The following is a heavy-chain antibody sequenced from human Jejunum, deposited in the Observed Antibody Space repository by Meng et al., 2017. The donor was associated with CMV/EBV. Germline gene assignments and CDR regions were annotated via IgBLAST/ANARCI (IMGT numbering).Heavy chain of an antibody. D-gene: IGHD3-3*01. J-gene: IGHJ4*02. CDR3: ARDPFLPKLL. CDR2: IFSDEGT. CDR1: GFTISSNY. V-gene: IGHV3-53*01. Sequence: VRRVGLAGSLIRAGGSRRLSGEASGFTISSNYINWFRQAPGKSLEWVSVIFSDEGTRYADSAKGRFTISRDNSKNTVYLQMNDLRVEDTAVYYCARDPFLPKLLWGQGTLVTVSS.